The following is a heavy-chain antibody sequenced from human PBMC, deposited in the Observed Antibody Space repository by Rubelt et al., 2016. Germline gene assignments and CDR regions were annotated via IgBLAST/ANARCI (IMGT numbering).Heavy chain of an antibody. J-gene: IGHJ3*02. CDR3: ARPVSYCGGDCYDAFDI. V-gene: IGHV3-30*04. Sequence: KGLEWVAVISYDGSNKYYADSVKGRFTISRDNSKNTLYLQMNSLRAEDTAVYYCARPVSYCGGDCYDAFDIWGQGTMVTVSS. D-gene: IGHD2-21*02. CDR2: ISYDGSNK.